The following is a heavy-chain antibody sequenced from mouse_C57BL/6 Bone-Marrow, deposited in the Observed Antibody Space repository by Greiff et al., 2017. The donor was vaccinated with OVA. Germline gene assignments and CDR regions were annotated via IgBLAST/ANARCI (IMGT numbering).Heavy chain of an antibody. D-gene: IGHD2-3*01. J-gene: IGHJ1*03. V-gene: IGHV1-36*01. CDR1: GFTFTDYY. Sequence: EVQLQQSGPVLVKPGPSVKISCKASGFTFTDYYMPWVKQSPGTSLEWIGLVYPYNGGTSYNQKFKGKATLTVDTSSRTAYMELNSLTSEDSAVYYCARADDDDWYFGVWGTGTTVTVSS. CDR2: VYPYNGGT. CDR3: ARADDDDWYFGV.